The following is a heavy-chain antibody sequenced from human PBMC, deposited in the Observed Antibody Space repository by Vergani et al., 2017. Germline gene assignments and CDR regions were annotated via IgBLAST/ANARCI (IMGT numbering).Heavy chain of an antibody. CDR1: GGSISSGGYY. V-gene: IGHV4-31*03. D-gene: IGHD4-23*01. Sequence: QVQLQESGPGLVKPSQTLSLTCTVSGGSISSGGYYWSWIRQHPGKGLEWIGYIYYSGSTYSNPSLKSRVTISVDTSKNQFSLKLSSVTAADTAVYYCARDQAESVYGGNPLDAFDIWGQGTMVTVSS. J-gene: IGHJ3*02. CDR2: IYYSGST. CDR3: ARDQAESVYGGNPLDAFDI.